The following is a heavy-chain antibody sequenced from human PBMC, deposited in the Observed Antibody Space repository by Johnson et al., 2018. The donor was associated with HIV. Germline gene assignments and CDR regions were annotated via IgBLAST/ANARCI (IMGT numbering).Heavy chain of an antibody. CDR1: GFTFSSYA. J-gene: IGHJ3*02. CDR3: AREGPSERAGFDI. Sequence: EVQLVESGGGLVQPGGSLRLSCAASGFTFSSYAMHWVRQAPGKGLVWVARIKSDGGSTSYVDSVKGRFIISRDNTKNTLYLQMNSLRADDTAVYYCAREGPSERAGFDIWGQGTMVTVSS. CDR2: IKSDGGST. V-gene: IGHV3-74*01.